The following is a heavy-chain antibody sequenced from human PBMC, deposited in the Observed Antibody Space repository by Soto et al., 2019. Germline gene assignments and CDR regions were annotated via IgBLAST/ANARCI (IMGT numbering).Heavy chain of an antibody. CDR3: ARRITMLREPGWFDP. Sequence: QVQLQESGPGLVKPSQTLSLTCTVSGGSISSGAYYWSWIRQHPGEGLEWIGYIYYSGTTYYNPSLKSRVTISVDTSKNQFSLKLSSVTAADTAVYYCARRITMLREPGWFDPWGQGTLVTVSS. V-gene: IGHV4-31*03. CDR2: IYYSGTT. CDR1: GGSISSGAYY. D-gene: IGHD3-10*01. J-gene: IGHJ5*02.